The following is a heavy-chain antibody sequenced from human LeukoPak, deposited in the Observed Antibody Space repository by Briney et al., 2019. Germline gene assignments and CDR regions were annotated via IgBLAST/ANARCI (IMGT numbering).Heavy chain of an antibody. CDR1: GFTFRSCW. J-gene: IGHJ5*02. V-gene: IGHV3-7*01. Sequence: GGSLRLSCAASGFTFRSCWMSWVRRAPGKGLEWVANIKQDGSEKYYVDSVKGRFTISRDNAKNSLYLQMNSLRAEDTAVYYCARDRIRSNWFDPWGQGTLVTVSS. CDR3: ARDRIRSNWFDP. CDR2: IKQDGSEK.